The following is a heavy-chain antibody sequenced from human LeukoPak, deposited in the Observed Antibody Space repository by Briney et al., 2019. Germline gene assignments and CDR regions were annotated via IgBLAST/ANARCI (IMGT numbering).Heavy chain of an antibody. CDR3: ARQGLTGDEGGFDY. V-gene: IGHV4-4*09. D-gene: IGHD7-27*01. CDR2: IYTSGST. Sequence: SETLSLTCTVSGGSISSYYWSWIRQPPGKGLEWIGYIYTSGSTNYNPSLKSRVTISVDTSKNQFSLKLSSVTAADTAVYYCARQGLTGDEGGFDYWDQGTLVTVSS. CDR1: GGSISSYY. J-gene: IGHJ4*02.